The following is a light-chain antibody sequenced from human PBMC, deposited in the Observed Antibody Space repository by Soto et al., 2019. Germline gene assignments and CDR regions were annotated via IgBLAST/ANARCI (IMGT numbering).Light chain of an antibody. Sequence: ENVLTQSPGTLSLSPGERATLSCRASQSVTSSNLAWYQQRPGQAPRLLIFGASSRATGVPGRFSGSGSGTDFTLTISRLEPEDFAVYYCQQYGSSPQTFGQGTRLEIK. CDR3: QQYGSSPQT. CDR1: QSVTSSN. CDR2: GAS. J-gene: IGKJ5*01. V-gene: IGKV3-20*01.